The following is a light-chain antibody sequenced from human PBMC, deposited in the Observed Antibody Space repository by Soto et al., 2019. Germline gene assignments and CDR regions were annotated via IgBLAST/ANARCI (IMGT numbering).Light chain of an antibody. CDR3: LLSYNGPYV. Sequence: QAVVTQEPSLTVSPGWTVTLTCGSSTVAVTNGHYPYWFQQKPGQAPRTLIYDTTNRHSWTPARFSGSLLGGKAALTLSGAQPEDEAEYYCLLSYNGPYVFGTGTKVTVL. J-gene: IGLJ1*01. V-gene: IGLV7-46*01. CDR1: TVAVTNGHY. CDR2: DTT.